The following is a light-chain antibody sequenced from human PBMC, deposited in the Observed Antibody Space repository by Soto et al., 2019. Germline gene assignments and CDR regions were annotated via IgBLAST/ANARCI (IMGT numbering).Light chain of an antibody. CDR1: SGSIASNY. J-gene: IGLJ2*01. V-gene: IGLV6-57*01. CDR3: QSYDNSGV. CDR2: EDN. Sequence: NFMLTQPHSVSESTGRTVTISCTRCSGSIASNYVQWYQQRPGSSPTTVIYEDNQTPSGVPDRFSGSIDSSSNSASLTISGLKTAYEADYYCQSYDNSGVFGGGTKLTVL.